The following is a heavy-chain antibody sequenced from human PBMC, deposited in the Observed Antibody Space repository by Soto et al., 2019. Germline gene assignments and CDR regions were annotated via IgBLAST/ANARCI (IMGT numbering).Heavy chain of an antibody. CDR3: ARDWPLWFGELFLTPDYYYGMDV. V-gene: IGHV3-21*01. Sequence: NPVGSLRLSCAASGFTFSSYNMNWVRQAPGKGLEWVSSISSSSSYIYYADSVKGRFTISRDNAKNSLYLQMNSLRAEDTAVYYCARDWPLWFGELFLTPDYYYGMDVWGQGTTVTVSS. CDR2: ISSSSSYI. CDR1: GFTFSSYN. D-gene: IGHD3-10*01. J-gene: IGHJ6*02.